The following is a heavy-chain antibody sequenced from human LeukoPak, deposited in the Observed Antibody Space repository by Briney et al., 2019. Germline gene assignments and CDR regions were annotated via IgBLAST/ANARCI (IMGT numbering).Heavy chain of an antibody. CDR3: AKEDYYDSSGYGTFDY. CDR1: GFTFSSYA. CDR2: INGSGGST. D-gene: IGHD3-22*01. J-gene: IGHJ4*02. Sequence: GGSLTLSCAASGFTFSSYAMSWLRQAPGKGLEWVSAINGSGGSTYYADSVKGRFTISRDNSKNTLYLQMNSLRAEDTAVYCCAKEDYYDSSGYGTFDYWGQGTLVTVSS. V-gene: IGHV3-23*01.